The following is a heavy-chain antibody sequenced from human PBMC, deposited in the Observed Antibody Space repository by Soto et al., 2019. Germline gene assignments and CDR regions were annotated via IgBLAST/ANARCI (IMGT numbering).Heavy chain of an antibody. CDR2: IVPIFETL. CDR1: GATFSGYA. D-gene: IGHD2-2*03. J-gene: IGHJ4*02. V-gene: IGHV1-69*18. Sequence: QVQLVQSGAEVKKPGSSVKVSCKASGATFSGYAINWVRQAPGQGLEWLGRIVPIFETLNYAQRLQGRVAITANESTTMVYMELTNLTHEDTAVYYCVVMGNVAVSNPRSFDYWGQGTQVTVS. CDR3: VVMGNVAVSNPRSFDY.